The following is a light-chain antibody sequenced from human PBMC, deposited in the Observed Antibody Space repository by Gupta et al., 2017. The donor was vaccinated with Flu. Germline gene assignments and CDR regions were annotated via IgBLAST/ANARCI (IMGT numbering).Light chain of an antibody. CDR1: SSNIANNY. CDR3: GTWDDSLSAVV. J-gene: IGLJ2*01. Sequence: QSVLTQPPSVSAAPGQKVTIPCSGSSSNIANNYVSWYYQLPGAAPKLLIFETNRRPSGSPDRFSGSKSGTSATLGITGLQTGDEADYYCGTWDDSLSAVVFGGGTKLTVL. CDR2: ETN. V-gene: IGLV1-51*02.